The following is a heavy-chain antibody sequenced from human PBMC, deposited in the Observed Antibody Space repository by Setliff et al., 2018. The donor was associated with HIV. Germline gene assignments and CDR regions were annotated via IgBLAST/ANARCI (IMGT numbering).Heavy chain of an antibody. CDR3: ARQKTVTTYFDY. J-gene: IGHJ4*02. Sequence: KPSETLSLTCTVSGGSISSSSSFWGRIRQPPGKGLEWIGSIYHSGSTYYNPSLQSRVTISVGTSKNQFSLKLSSVTAADTAVYYCARQKTVTTYFDYWGQGTLVTVSS. CDR1: GGSISSSSSF. V-gene: IGHV4-39*01. CDR2: IYHSGST. D-gene: IGHD4-17*01.